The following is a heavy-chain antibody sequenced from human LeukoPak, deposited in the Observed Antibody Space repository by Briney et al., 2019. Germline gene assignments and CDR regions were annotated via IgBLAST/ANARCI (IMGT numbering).Heavy chain of an antibody. Sequence: PSETLSLTCTVSGGSISSYYWSWIRQPAGKGLEWIGRIYTSGSTNYNASLKSRVSMSVDTSKNQFSLKLSSVTAADTAVFYCARENSGSYREFDYWGKGTLVTVSS. J-gene: IGHJ4*02. V-gene: IGHV4-4*07. CDR3: ARENSGSYREFDY. CDR2: IYTSGST. CDR1: GGSISSYY. D-gene: IGHD1-26*01.